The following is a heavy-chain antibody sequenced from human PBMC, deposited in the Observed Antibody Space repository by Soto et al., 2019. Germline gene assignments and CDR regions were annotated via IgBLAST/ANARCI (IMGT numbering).Heavy chain of an antibody. V-gene: IGHV3-23*01. J-gene: IGHJ4*02. CDR1: GFTFSSYA. D-gene: IGHD3-10*01. CDR3: VKDCFAHGPGTELAE. Sequence: GGSLRLSCAASGFTFSSYAMSWVRQAPGKGLEWVSAISGSGGSTYYADSVKGRFTISRDNSKNTLYLQMNSLRAEDTAVYYCVKDCFAHGPGTELAEWAQRSWVTVSS. CDR2: ISGSGGST.